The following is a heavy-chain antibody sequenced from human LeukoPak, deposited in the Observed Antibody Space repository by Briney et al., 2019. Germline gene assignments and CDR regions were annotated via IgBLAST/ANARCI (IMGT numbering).Heavy chain of an antibody. D-gene: IGHD1-26*01. CDR3: AREGHTTGAYYYYGMDV. J-gene: IGHJ6*02. CDR1: GGSISSYY. Sequence: SETLSLTCTVSGGSISSYYWSWIRQPPGKGLEWIGYIYYRGSTNYNPSLKSRVTISVDTSKNQFSLKLSSVTAADSAVYYCAREGHTTGAYYYYGMDVWGQGTTVTVSS. V-gene: IGHV4-59*01. CDR2: IYYRGST.